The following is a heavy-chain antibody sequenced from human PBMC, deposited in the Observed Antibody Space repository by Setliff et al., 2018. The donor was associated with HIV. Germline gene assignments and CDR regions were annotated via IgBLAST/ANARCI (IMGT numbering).Heavy chain of an antibody. CDR3: AIAYGDQGYFDY. CDR1: GGSISSSSYY. J-gene: IGHJ4*02. CDR2: FHYSGST. D-gene: IGHD4-17*01. Sequence: SETLSLTCNVSGGSISSSSYYWGWIRQPPGKGLEWIGSFHYSGSTSYNPSLRSRVTISVDTSKNQFSLKLSSVTAADTAVYYCAIAYGDQGYFDYWGQGTLVTVSS. V-gene: IGHV4-39*01.